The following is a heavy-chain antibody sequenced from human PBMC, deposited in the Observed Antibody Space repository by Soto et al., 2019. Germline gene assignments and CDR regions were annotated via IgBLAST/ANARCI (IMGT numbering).Heavy chain of an antibody. Sequence: QVQLVQSGAEVKKPGSSVKVSCKASGGTFSSFGFNWVRQAPGQGLEWMGGIIPLYGTANHAQRFQGRVTISAYEYTSTVYMELISLRSEDTAIYYCARDRSMDGYNSRAFDYWGQGTLVTVSS. V-gene: IGHV1-69*01. D-gene: IGHD5-12*01. CDR2: IIPLYGTA. J-gene: IGHJ4*02. CDR3: ARDRSMDGYNSRAFDY. CDR1: GGTFSSFG.